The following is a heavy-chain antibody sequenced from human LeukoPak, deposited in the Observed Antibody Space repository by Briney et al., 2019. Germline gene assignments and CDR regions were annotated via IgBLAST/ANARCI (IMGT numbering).Heavy chain of an antibody. CDR1: GYTFTSYG. D-gene: IGHD3-3*01. J-gene: IGHJ4*02. CDR3: AREPAGYDFWSGLHGISAGRYDY. CDR2: ISAYNGNT. V-gene: IGHV1-18*01. Sequence: ASVKVSCKASGYTFTSYGISWVRQAPGQGLEWMGWISAYNGNTNYAQKLQGRVTMTTDTSTSTAYMELRSLGSDDTAVYYCAREPAGYDFWSGLHGISAGRYDYWGQGTLVTVSS.